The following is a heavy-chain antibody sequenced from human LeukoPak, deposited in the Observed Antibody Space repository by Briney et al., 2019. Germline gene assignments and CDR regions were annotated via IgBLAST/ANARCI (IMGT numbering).Heavy chain of an antibody. CDR3: ARDLMGYYDSSGPGGY. D-gene: IGHD3-22*01. CDR1: GFTFSSYA. Sequence: GGSLRLSCAASGFTFSSYAMHWVRQAPGKGLEWVAVISYDGSNKYYADSVKGRFTISRDNSKNTLYLQMNSLRAEDTAVYYWARDLMGYYDSSGPGGYWGQGTLVTVSS. CDR2: ISYDGSNK. J-gene: IGHJ4*02. V-gene: IGHV3-30-3*01.